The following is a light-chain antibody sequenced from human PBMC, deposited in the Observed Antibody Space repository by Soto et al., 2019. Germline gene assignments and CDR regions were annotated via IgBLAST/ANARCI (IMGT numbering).Light chain of an antibody. V-gene: IGLV1-40*01. CDR3: QSYDSSLSGAA. J-gene: IGLJ1*01. Sequence: QSVLTQPPSVSGAPGQRVTISCIGSSSNIGAGYDVHWYQQLPGTAPKLLIYGNSNRPSGVPDRFSGSKSGTSASLAITGLQAEDEADYYRQSYDSSLSGAAFGTGTKVTVL. CDR2: GNS. CDR1: SSNIGAGYD.